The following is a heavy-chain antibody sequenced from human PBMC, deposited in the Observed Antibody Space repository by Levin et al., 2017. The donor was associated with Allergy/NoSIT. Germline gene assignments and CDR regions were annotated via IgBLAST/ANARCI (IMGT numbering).Heavy chain of an antibody. CDR3: ARVGIAAAQGLARIYGMDV. V-gene: IGHV3-74*01. D-gene: IGHD6-13*01. Sequence: GGSLRLSCAASGFTFSSYWMHWVRQAPGKGLVWVSRINSDGSSTSYADSVKGRFTISRDNAKNTLYLQMNSLRAEDTAVYYCARVGIAAAQGLARIYGMDVWGQGTTVTVSS. J-gene: IGHJ6*02. CDR2: INSDGSST. CDR1: GFTFSSYW.